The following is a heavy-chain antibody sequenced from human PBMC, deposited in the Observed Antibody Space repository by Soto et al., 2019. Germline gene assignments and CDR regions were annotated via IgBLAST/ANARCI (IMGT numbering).Heavy chain of an antibody. CDR1: GGTFSSYA. V-gene: IGHV1-69*06. D-gene: IGHD1-1*01. CDR2: INPIFGTA. Sequence: QVQLVQSGAEVKKPGSSVKVSCKASGGTFSSYAISWVRQAPGQGLEWMGGINPIFGTANYAQKFQGRVTITADKSTSTAYMELSSLRSEDTAVYYCARDLSGDWNPPSYFDYWGQGTLVTVSS. CDR3: ARDLSGDWNPPSYFDY. J-gene: IGHJ4*02.